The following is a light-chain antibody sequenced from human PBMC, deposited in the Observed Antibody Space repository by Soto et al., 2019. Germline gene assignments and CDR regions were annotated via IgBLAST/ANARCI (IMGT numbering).Light chain of an antibody. V-gene: IGKV2-29*03. CDR1: QSLQHSGGRTY. J-gene: IGKJ4*01. Sequence: VMTQTPPSLSVTPGQTASISCKSSQSLQHSGGRTYFYWYLQKAGQPPRLLITEVSGRFSGVPDRFSGSGSGTDFTLTISRVEAEDVGTYYCMQAAQLPLTFGGGTQVEI. CDR2: EVS. CDR3: MQAAQLPLT.